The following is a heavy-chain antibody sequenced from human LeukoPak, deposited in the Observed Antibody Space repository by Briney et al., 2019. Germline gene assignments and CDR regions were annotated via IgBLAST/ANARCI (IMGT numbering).Heavy chain of an antibody. J-gene: IGHJ6*02. V-gene: IGHV3-7*04. Sequence: GGSLRLSCTGSGFIFGSYWMSWVRQAPGKGLEWVANIKPDGSEKYYVDSVKGRFTISRDNAKNSLYLQMNSLRAEDTAVYYCARDSVLRYFDWLYYYGMDVWGQGTTVTVSS. CDR3: ARDSVLRYFDWLYYYGMDV. CDR1: GFIFGSYW. CDR2: IKPDGSEK. D-gene: IGHD3-9*01.